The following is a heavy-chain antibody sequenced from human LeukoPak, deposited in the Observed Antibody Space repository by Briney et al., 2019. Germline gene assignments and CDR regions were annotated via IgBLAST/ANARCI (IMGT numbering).Heavy chain of an antibody. Sequence: GGSLRLSCTASGFTLSSYEMSWIRQAPGKGLEWVSDINGSGGSTYYADSVKGRFTISRDNLKNTLYPQMNSLRAEDTAVYYCANPPTVTKIRFDSWGQGTLVTVSS. CDR2: INGSGGST. J-gene: IGHJ5*01. CDR1: GFTLSSYE. CDR3: ANPPTVTKIRFDS. D-gene: IGHD4-17*01. V-gene: IGHV3-23*01.